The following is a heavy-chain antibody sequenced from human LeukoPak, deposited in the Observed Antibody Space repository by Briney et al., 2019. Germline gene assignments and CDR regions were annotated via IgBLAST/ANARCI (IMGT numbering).Heavy chain of an antibody. V-gene: IGHV3-23*01. CDR1: GFTFGSYA. J-gene: IGHJ3*02. CDR2: TSGSGGSP. CDR3: TSSITMIVVVTNDAFDI. D-gene: IGHD3-22*01. Sequence: GGSLRLSCAASGFTFGSYAMSWVRQAPGKGLEWVSTTSGSGGSPYYADSVKGRFTISRDNSKNTLYLQMNSLKTEDTAVYYCTSSITMIVVVTNDAFDIWGQGTMVTVSS.